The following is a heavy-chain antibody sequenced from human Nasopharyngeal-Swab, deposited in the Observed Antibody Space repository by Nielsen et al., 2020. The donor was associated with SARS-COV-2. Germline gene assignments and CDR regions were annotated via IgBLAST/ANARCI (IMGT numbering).Heavy chain of an antibody. Sequence: SATLSLTCSVSGGSFNGFYCNWIRQAPGKGLEWIGEINHNERTNYNPSLKSRIAMLVDTSNNQVSLKVSSVSAGDTAVYYCARAGRVGDAYTGLDVWGQGTTVTVSS. V-gene: IGHV4-34*01. CDR3: ARAGRVGDAYTGLDV. J-gene: IGHJ6*02. D-gene: IGHD5-24*01. CDR1: GGSFNGFY. CDR2: INHNERT.